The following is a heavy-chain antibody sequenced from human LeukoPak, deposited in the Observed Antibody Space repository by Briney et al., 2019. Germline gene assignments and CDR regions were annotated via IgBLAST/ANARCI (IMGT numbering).Heavy chain of an antibody. CDR2: ISYDGSNK. Sequence: PGRSLRLSCAASGFTFSSYAMHWVRRAPGKGLEWVAVISYDGSNKYYGDSVKGRFTISRDNSKNTLYLQMNSLRAEDTAVYYCARDSRGAFDYWGQGTLVTVSS. CDR3: ARDSRGAFDY. J-gene: IGHJ4*02. D-gene: IGHD3-10*01. CDR1: GFTFSSYA. V-gene: IGHV3-30-3*01.